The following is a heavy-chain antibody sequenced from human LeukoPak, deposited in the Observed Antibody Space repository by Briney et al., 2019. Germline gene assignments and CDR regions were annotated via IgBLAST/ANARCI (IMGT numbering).Heavy chain of an antibody. CDR2: VDPEDGET. D-gene: IGHD2-2*01. CDR3: ARGRSAMRMDV. Sequence: GATVKISCKVSGYTFTDYYMHWVQQAPGKGLEWMGLVDPEDGETIHAEKFQGRVTITADTSTDTAYMELSTLRFEDTAVYYCARGRSAMRMDVWGKGTTVTVSS. V-gene: IGHV1-69-2*01. J-gene: IGHJ6*04. CDR1: GYTFTDYY.